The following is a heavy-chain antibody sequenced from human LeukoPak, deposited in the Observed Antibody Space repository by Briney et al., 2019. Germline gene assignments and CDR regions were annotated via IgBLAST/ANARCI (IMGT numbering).Heavy chain of an antibody. CDR2: IIPIFGTA. Sequence: ASVKVSCKASGGTFSSYAISWVRQAPGQGLEWIGGIIPIFGTANYAQKFQGRVTITTDESTSTAYMELSSLRSEDTAVYYCARAVWSGYRPHYFDYWGQGTLVTVSS. V-gene: IGHV1-69*05. CDR1: GGTFSSYA. D-gene: IGHD3-3*01. J-gene: IGHJ4*02. CDR3: ARAVWSGYRPHYFDY.